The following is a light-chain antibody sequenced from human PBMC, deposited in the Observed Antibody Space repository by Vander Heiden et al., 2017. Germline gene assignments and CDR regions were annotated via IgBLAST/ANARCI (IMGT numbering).Light chain of an antibody. CDR2: DAS. Sequence: IVLTQSPATLSLSPGERATLSCRASQSVSSYLAWYQQKPGQAPRLLIYDASNRATGIPARFSGSGSGTDFTLTISSLEPEDFAVYYCQQRSNWPPTSGPGTKVDLK. CDR1: QSVSSY. J-gene: IGKJ3*01. V-gene: IGKV3-11*01. CDR3: QQRSNWPPT.